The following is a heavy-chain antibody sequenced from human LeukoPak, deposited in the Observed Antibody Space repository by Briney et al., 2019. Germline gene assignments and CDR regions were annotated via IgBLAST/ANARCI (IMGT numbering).Heavy chain of an antibody. CDR1: GGSISSYY. CDR3: ARDDYYDSSGYPHLDY. Sequence: SETLSLTCTVSGGSISSYYWSWIRQPPGKGLEWIGYIYYSGSTNYNPSLKSRVTISVDTSKNQFSLKLSSVTAADTAVYYCARDDYYDSSGYPHLDYWGQGTLVTVSS. J-gene: IGHJ4*02. D-gene: IGHD3-22*01. CDR2: IYYSGST. V-gene: IGHV4-59*01.